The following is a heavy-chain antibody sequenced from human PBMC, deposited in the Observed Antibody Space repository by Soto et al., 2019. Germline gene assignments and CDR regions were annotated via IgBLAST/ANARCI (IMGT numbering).Heavy chain of an antibody. Sequence: QVPLVQSGAEVKKPGASVKVSCKASGYTFTSYGISWVRQAPGQGLEWMGWISAYNGNTNYAQKLQGRVTMTTDTSTSTAYMELRSLRSDDTAVYYCARDRGYSSSFPRNYYFDYWGQGTLVTVSS. CDR2: ISAYNGNT. J-gene: IGHJ4*02. CDR1: GYTFTSYG. CDR3: ARDRGYSSSFPRNYYFDY. V-gene: IGHV1-18*01. D-gene: IGHD6-6*01.